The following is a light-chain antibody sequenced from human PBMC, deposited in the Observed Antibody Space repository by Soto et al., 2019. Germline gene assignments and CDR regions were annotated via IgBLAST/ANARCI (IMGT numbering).Light chain of an antibody. J-gene: IGKJ1*01. Sequence: DIPMTQSPSTLSASVGDRVTITCRASQSISSWLAWYQQKPGKAPKLLIYKASSLESGVPSRFSRSGSATEFTLTISSLQPDDFATYYCQQYNSYPWTLGQGTKVEIK. CDR3: QQYNSYPWT. CDR1: QSISSW. CDR2: KAS. V-gene: IGKV1-5*03.